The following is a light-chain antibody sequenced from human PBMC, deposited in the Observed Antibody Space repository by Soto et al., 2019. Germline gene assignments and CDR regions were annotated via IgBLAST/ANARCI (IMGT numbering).Light chain of an antibody. CDR3: QQRSNWPPT. CDR1: QSVSSY. CDR2: DAS. Sequence: EIVLTQSPATLSLSPGERATLSCRASQSVSSYLAWYQQKPGQAPRLLIYDASNRATGIPARFSGSGSGTVLTLTISSLEPEDFAVYYCQQRSNWPPTFGQGTKVDIK. V-gene: IGKV3-11*01. J-gene: IGKJ1*01.